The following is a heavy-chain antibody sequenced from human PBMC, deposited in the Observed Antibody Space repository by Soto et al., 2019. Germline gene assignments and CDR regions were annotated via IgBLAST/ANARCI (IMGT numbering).Heavy chain of an antibody. J-gene: IGHJ4*02. Sequence: QVQLVQSGAEVKKPGASVKVSCKASGYTFTSYYMHWVRQAPGQGLEWMGIINPSGGSTTYAQKFQVRVTMTRDTSTSTFYMELSSLSSEDTAVYYCARVGGYSYGGVDYWGQGTLVTVSS. V-gene: IGHV1-46*01. D-gene: IGHD5-18*01. CDR3: ARVGGYSYGGVDY. CDR1: GYTFTSYY. CDR2: INPSGGST.